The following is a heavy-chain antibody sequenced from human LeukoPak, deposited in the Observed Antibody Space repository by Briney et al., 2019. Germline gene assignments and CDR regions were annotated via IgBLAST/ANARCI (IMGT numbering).Heavy chain of an antibody. CDR3: ARGLRNRGLDFDY. CDR1: GFTFSSYG. V-gene: IGHV3-48*04. CDR2: INTGTTV. Sequence: GRSLRLSCAASGFTFSSYGMHWVRQAPGKGLEWLSYINTGTTVHYADSVKGRFTISRDNAKSSLYLQMNSLRAEDTAIYYCARGLRNRGLDFDYWGQGTLVTVSS. D-gene: IGHD7-27*01. J-gene: IGHJ4*02.